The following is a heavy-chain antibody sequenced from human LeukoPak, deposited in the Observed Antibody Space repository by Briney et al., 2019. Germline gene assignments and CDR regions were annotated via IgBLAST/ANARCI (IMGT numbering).Heavy chain of an antibody. J-gene: IGHJ3*01. D-gene: IGHD3-10*01. CDR1: GYTFTNYD. Sequence: ASVKVSCKASGYTFTNYDINWVRHATGQGLEWMGWMHPSNGDTGYAQKCQGRVTMTRNTSTTTAYMELSSLRSDDTAVYYCARRVRGVVIFSRAQGSFDLWGQGTLVTVSS. CDR3: ARRVRGVVIFSRAQGSFDL. V-gene: IGHV1-8*01. CDR2: MHPSNGDT.